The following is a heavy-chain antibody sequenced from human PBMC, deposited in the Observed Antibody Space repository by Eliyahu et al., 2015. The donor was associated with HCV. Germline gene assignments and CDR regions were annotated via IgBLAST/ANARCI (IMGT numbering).Heavy chain of an antibody. CDR2: IKSKTDGGTT. D-gene: IGHD4-17*01. V-gene: IGHV3-15*01. Sequence: EVQLVESGGGLVKPGGSLRLSCAASGFTFSNAWMSWVRQAPGKGLEWVGRIKSKTDGGTTDYAAPVKGRFTISRDDSKNTLYLQMNSLKTEDTAVYYCTTDAPYGDYGDDAFDIWGQGTMVTVSS. CDR3: TTDAPYGDYGDDAFDI. CDR1: GFTFSNAW. J-gene: IGHJ3*02.